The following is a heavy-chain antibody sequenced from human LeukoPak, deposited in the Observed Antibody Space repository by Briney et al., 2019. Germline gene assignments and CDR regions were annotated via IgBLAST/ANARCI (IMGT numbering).Heavy chain of an antibody. CDR1: GFTFSSHV. Sequence: QPGGSPRLSCVASGFTFSSHVMTWVRQAPGKGLEWVSGISASGGSTNYADSVKGRFIISRDNSKNTLYLQMNSLRAEDTAVYYCAKELHNFIDYYMDVWGKGTTVTVSS. J-gene: IGHJ6*03. CDR3: AKELHNFIDYYMDV. V-gene: IGHV3-23*01. D-gene: IGHD3-16*02. CDR2: ISASGGST.